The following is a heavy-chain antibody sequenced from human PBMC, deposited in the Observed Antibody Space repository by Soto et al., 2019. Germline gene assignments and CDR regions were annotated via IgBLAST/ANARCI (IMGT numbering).Heavy chain of an antibody. Sequence: PGGSLRLSCAASAFTFSSYWMSWVRQAPGKGLEWVASIKQDGSEKYYVDSVKGRFTISRDNAKNSLYLQMNSLRADDTAVYYCARIHYYGSGRPFDYWGQGAQVTVS. J-gene: IGHJ4*02. CDR3: ARIHYYGSGRPFDY. D-gene: IGHD3-10*01. V-gene: IGHV3-7*05. CDR1: AFTFSSYW. CDR2: IKQDGSEK.